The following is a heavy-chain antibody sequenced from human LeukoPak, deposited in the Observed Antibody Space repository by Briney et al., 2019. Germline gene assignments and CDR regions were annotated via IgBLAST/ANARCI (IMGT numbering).Heavy chain of an antibody. CDR3: ARDRVAVAGLFDY. CDR2: IWYDGSNK. D-gene: IGHD6-19*01. J-gene: IGHJ4*02. Sequence: PGGSLRLSCAASGFTFSSYGMRWVRQAPGKGLEWVAVIWYDGSNKYYADSVKGRFTISRDNSKNTLYLQMNSLRAEDTAVYYCARDRVAVAGLFDYWGQGTLVTVSS. V-gene: IGHV3-33*01. CDR1: GFTFSSYG.